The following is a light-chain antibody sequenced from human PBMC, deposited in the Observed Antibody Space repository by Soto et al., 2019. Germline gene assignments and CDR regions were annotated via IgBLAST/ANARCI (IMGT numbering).Light chain of an antibody. CDR1: QSISSS. V-gene: IGKV1-39*01. CDR2: AAS. J-gene: IGKJ3*01. CDR3: QQSYSTPFT. Sequence: DIQMTQSPSSLSAYVGDRVTITCRASQSISSSLNWYQQKPGKAPKLLIYAASSLQSGVTSRFSGRGSGTDFTLTISSLQPEDFATYYCQQSYSTPFTFGPGTKVDIK.